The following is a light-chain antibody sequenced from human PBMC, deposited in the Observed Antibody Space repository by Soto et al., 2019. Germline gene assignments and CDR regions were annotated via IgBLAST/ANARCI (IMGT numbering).Light chain of an antibody. V-gene: IGKV1-17*01. CDR1: QGIRND. J-gene: IGKJ1*01. Sequence: DIQMTQFPSSLSESLGDRVTITCRASQGIRNDLAWYQQKPGKAPKRLIYAASSLKSGVPSRFSGSGSGTEFALAISSLQPEDFATFYCLQHSTSPLTFGQGTKVEIK. CDR3: LQHSTSPLT. CDR2: AAS.